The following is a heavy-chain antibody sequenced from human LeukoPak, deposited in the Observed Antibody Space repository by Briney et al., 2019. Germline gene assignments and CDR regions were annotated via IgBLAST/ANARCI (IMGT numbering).Heavy chain of an antibody. Sequence: SVKVSCKASGGTFSTYAISWVRQAPGQGLEWMGGIIPIFGTANYAQKFQGRVTITADESTSTAYMELSSLRSEDTAVYYCARTVAAAGNRDYYYYYMDVWGKGTTVTISS. J-gene: IGHJ6*03. CDR3: ARTVAAAGNRDYYYYYMDV. CDR1: GGTFSTYA. CDR2: IIPIFGTA. V-gene: IGHV1-69*13. D-gene: IGHD6-13*01.